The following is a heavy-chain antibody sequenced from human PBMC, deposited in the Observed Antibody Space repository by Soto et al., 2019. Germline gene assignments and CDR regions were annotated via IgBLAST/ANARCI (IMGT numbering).Heavy chain of an antibody. V-gene: IGHV3-21*01. Sequence: EVQLVESGGGLVKPGGSLRLSCAASGFTFSSYSMNWVRQAPGKGLEWVSSISSSSSYIYYADSVKGRFTISRDNAKNSLYRQMNSLRAEDTAVYYCAREGSPCVVTDANAFDIWGQGTMVTVSS. D-gene: IGHD2-21*02. CDR2: ISSSSSYI. J-gene: IGHJ3*02. CDR1: GFTFSSYS. CDR3: AREGSPCVVTDANAFDI.